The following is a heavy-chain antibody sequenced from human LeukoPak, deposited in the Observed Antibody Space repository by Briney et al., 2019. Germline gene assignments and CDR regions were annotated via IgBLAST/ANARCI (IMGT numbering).Heavy chain of an antibody. Sequence: PSETLSLTCTVSGGSISSYYWSWIRQPPGKGLEWIGYIYYSGSTNYNPSLKSRVTISVDTSKNQFSLKLSSVTAADTAVYYCARESDCSSTSCYYMDVWGKGTTVTVSS. CDR3: ARESDCSSTSCYYMDV. V-gene: IGHV4-59*01. CDR2: IYYSGST. D-gene: IGHD2-2*01. J-gene: IGHJ6*03. CDR1: GGSISSYY.